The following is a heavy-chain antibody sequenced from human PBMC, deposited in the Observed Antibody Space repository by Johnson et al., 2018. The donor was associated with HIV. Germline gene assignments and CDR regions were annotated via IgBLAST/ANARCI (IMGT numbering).Heavy chain of an antibody. CDR2: ISSNGGST. Sequence: MQLVESGGGLVKPGGSLRLSCAASGFTFSDYYMSWIRQAPGKGLEWVSAISSNGGSTYYANSVKGRFTISRDNSKNTLYLQMNSLRAEDTAVYYCATSLTGTRPFDSWGQGTMVTVSS. J-gene: IGHJ3*02. CDR1: GFTFSDYY. CDR3: ATSLTGTRPFDS. V-gene: IGHV3-64*01. D-gene: IGHD1-7*01.